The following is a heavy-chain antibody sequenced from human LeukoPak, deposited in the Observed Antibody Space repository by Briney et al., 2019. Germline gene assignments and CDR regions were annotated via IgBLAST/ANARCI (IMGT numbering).Heavy chain of an antibody. CDR1: GFTFSNYG. D-gene: IGHD1-26*01. Sequence: GRSLRLSCAASGFTFSNYGMHWVRQAPGKGLEWVTVISYDGPNKYYADSVKGRFTISRDNSKNTLYLQMNSLKTEDTAVYYCTTGGGSLNSIDYWGQGTLVTVSS. CDR2: ISYDGPNK. CDR3: TTGGGSLNSIDY. J-gene: IGHJ4*02. V-gene: IGHV3-30*03.